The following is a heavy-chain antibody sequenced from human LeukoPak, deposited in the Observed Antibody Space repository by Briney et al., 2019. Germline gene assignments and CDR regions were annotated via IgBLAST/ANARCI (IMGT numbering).Heavy chain of an antibody. V-gene: IGHV1-69*05. CDR3: ARIGPATWDF. J-gene: IGHJ4*02. CDR2: IMPISGTV. Sequence: SVKVSCKASGGTFSSYAISWVRQAPGQGLEWMGGIMPISGTVKYTQKFQGRVMITKDESTRTVYMELSSLRSEDTAVYYCARIGPATWDFWGQGTLVTVSS. D-gene: IGHD2-2*01. CDR1: GGTFSSYA.